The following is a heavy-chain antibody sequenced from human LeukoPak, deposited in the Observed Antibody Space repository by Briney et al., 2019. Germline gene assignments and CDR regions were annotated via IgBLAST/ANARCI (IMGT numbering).Heavy chain of an antibody. CDR2: ISWNSGSI. Sequence: GGSLRLSCXXSGFTFDDYAMHWVRQAPGKGLEWVSGISWNSGSIGYADSVKGRFTISRDNAKNSLYLQMNSLRAEDTALYYCAKDIGLDYGDYGSYFDYWGQGTLVTVSS. V-gene: IGHV3-9*01. CDR1: GFTFDDYA. J-gene: IGHJ4*02. D-gene: IGHD4-17*01. CDR3: AKDIGLDYGDYGSYFDY.